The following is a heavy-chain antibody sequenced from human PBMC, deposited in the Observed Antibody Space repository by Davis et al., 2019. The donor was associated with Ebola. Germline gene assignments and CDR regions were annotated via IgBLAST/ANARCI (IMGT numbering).Heavy chain of an antibody. D-gene: IGHD4-17*01. V-gene: IGHV1-69*06. J-gene: IGHJ5*02. CDR2: IIPIFGTA. CDR3: ARSTADYGDYWFDP. CDR1: GGTFSSYA. Sequence: VKVSCKASGGTFSSYAISWVRQAPGQGLEWMGGIIPIFGTAIYAQKFQGRVTITADKSTSTAYMELSSRRSEDTAVYYCARSTADYGDYWFDPWGQGTLVTVSS.